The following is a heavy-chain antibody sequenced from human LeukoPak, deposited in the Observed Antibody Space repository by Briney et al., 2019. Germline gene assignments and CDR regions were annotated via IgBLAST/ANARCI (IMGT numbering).Heavy chain of an antibody. J-gene: IGHJ6*02. Sequence: GGSLRLSCAASGLTVSSNYMSWVRQAPGQGLEWVSVIYSGGSTYYADSVKGRFTISRDNSKNTLYLQMNSLRAEDTAVYYCAKETMVRGVGYYYGMDVWGQGTTVTVSS. CDR1: GLTVSSNY. CDR3: AKETMVRGVGYYYGMDV. CDR2: IYSGGST. V-gene: IGHV3-53*01. D-gene: IGHD3-10*01.